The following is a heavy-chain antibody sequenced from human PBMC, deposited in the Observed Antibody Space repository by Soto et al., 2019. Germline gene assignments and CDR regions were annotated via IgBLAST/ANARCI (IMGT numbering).Heavy chain of an antibody. V-gene: IGHV1-69*13. D-gene: IGHD6-13*01. Sequence: SVKVSCKASGCAFSSYAIRWVRQAPGQGLEWMGGIIPIFGTANYAQKFQGRVTITADESTSTAYMELSSLRSEDTAVYYCARRKAAAFSFDDWGQGTLVTVSS. CDR1: GCAFSSYA. CDR2: IIPIFGTA. J-gene: IGHJ4*02. CDR3: ARRKAAAFSFDD.